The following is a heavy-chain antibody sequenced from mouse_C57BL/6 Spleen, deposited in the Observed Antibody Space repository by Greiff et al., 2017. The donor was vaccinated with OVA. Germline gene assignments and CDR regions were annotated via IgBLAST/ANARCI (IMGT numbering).Heavy chain of an antibody. D-gene: IGHD1-1*01. CDR3: AREGFYYYGSYWYFGV. Sequence: VQLQQSGPGLVQPSQSLSITCTVSGFSLTSYGVHWVRQSPGKGLEWLGVIWSGGSTDYNAAFISRLSISKDNSKSQVFFKMNSLQADDTAIYYCAREGFYYYGSYWYFGVWGTGTTVTVSS. J-gene: IGHJ1*03. CDR1: GFSLTSYG. V-gene: IGHV2-2*01. CDR2: IWSGGST.